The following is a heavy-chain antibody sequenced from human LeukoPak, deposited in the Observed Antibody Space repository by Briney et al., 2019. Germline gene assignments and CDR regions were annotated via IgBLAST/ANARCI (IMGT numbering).Heavy chain of an antibody. CDR3: ARSLLWFGESYYYGMDV. Sequence: ASVKVSCKASGYTFTSYGISWARQAPGQGLEGMGWISAYNGNTNYAQKLQGRDTMTTDTSTSTAYMELRSLRSDDTAVYYCARSLLWFGESYYYGMDVWGQGTTVTVSS. V-gene: IGHV1-18*01. J-gene: IGHJ6*02. CDR2: ISAYNGNT. CDR1: GYTFTSYG. D-gene: IGHD3-10*01.